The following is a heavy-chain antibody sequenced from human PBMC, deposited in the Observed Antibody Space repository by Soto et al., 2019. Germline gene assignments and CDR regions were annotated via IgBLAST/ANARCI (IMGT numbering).Heavy chain of an antibody. V-gene: IGHV3-30*04. CDR2: ISFDGSNK. J-gene: IGHJ6*02. Sequence: QMQLVESGGGAVQPGRSLRLSCAASGFTFSYYPMHWVRQAPGKGLEWVAVISFDGSNKYYADSVKGRFTISRDNSKNTVDLQMDSLRGEDKAVYYCVSVPGDMVAILDISLQDGRNPLSDVDVWGQGTMVTVSS. CDR1: GFTFSYYP. CDR3: VSVPGDMVAILDISLQDGRNPLSDVDV. D-gene: IGHD5-12*01.